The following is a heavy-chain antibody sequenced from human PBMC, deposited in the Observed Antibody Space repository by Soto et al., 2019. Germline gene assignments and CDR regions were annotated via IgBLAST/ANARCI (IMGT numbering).Heavy chain of an antibody. CDR3: TTWLTAHFDY. Sequence: PGGSLTLSCAASGFTFSSYTLSWVRRAPGKGLEWVATSSDRRTGNTHYSDSVRGRFTLSRDYSRNILFLQMDSLRADDTALYYCTTWLTAHFDYWGRGTQVTVSS. V-gene: IGHV3-23*01. D-gene: IGHD2-21*02. CDR1: GFTFSSYT. CDR2: SSDRRTGNT. J-gene: IGHJ4*02.